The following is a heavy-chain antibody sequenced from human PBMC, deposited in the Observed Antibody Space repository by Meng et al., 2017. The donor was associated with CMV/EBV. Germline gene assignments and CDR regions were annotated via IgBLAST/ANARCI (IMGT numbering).Heavy chain of an antibody. J-gene: IGHJ4*02. D-gene: IGHD3-16*01. CDR2: IYYSGST. CDR3: ARVRGTFDY. V-gene: IGHV4-39*07. CDR1: GGSISSSSYY. Sequence: LVRQEAGHGLVKPSEPLSLTCTASGGSISSSSYYWGWIRQPPGKGLEWIGSIYYSGSTYYNPSLKSRVTISVDTSKNQFSLKLSSVTAADTAVYYCARVRGTFDYWGQGTLVTVSS.